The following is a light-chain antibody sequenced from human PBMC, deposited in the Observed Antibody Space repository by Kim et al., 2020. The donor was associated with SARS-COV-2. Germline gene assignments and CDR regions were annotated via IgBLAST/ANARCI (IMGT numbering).Light chain of an antibody. CDR2: QDS. CDR3: QAWDNSVV. CDR1: KLGDKY. J-gene: IGLJ2*01. V-gene: IGLV3-1*01. Sequence: VYVSPGQTASITCSGDKLGDKYACWYQQKPGQSPVLVIYQDSKRPSGIPERFSGSNSGNTATLTISGTQAMDEADYYCQAWDNSVVFGGGTQLTVL.